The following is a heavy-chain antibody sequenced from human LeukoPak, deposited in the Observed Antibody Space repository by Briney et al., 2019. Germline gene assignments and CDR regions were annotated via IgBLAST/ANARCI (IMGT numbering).Heavy chain of an antibody. D-gene: IGHD3-10*01. CDR3: ARGLWFGPFDY. CDR1: GYTFTTYG. V-gene: IGHV1-18*01. CDR2: ISTYNGNT. J-gene: IGHJ4*02. Sequence: ASVKVSCKASGYTFTTYGISWVRQAPGHGLEWMGWISTYNGNTNYAQKLQGRVTMTTDTSTSTAYMELRSLRSDDTAVYYCARGLWFGPFDYWGQGTLVTVSS.